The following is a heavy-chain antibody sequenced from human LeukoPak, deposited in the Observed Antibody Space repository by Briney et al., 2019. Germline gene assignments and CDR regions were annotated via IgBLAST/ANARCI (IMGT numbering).Heavy chain of an antibody. CDR3: ARVGGSGSYAFDI. J-gene: IGHJ3*02. CDR1: GFTFSSYS. D-gene: IGHD3-10*01. V-gene: IGHV3-21*01. CDR2: ISSSSSYI. Sequence: PGGSLRLSCAASGFTFSSYSMNWVRQAPGKGLEWVSSISSSSSYIYYADSVKGRFTTSRDNAKNSLYLQMNSLRAEDTAVYYCARVGGSGSYAFDIWGQGTMVTVSS.